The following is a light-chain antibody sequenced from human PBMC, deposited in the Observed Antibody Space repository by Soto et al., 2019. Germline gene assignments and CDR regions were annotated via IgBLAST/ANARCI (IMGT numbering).Light chain of an antibody. V-gene: IGKV3-20*01. CDR3: QQCGDCPLT. CDR1: QSVSSSY. CDR2: DAS. Sequence: EIVLTQSPGTLSLSPGERATLSCRASQSVSSSYLAWYQQKPGQPPRLLIYDASSRATGIPARFSGSGSGTDFTLTISRLEPEDFAVYYCQQCGDCPLTFGRGTRLEIK. J-gene: IGKJ5*01.